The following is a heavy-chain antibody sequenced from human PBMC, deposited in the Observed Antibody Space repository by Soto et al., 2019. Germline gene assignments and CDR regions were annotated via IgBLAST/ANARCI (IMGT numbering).Heavy chain of an antibody. Sequence: ASVKVSCKASGYTFTGYYMHWVRQAPGQGLEWXGXXXAXNXXXNXXXXLQGRVTMTTDTSTSTAYMELRSLRSDDTAVYYCAREDSSGSGDIWGQGTMVTVSS. CDR1: GYTFTGYY. D-gene: IGHD3-22*01. V-gene: IGHV1-18*04. J-gene: IGHJ3*02. CDR2: XXAXNXXX. CDR3: AREDSSGSGDI.